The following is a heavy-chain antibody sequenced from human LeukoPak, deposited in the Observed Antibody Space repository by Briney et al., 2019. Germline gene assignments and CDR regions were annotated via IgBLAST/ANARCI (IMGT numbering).Heavy chain of an antibody. J-gene: IGHJ4*02. Sequence: GRSLRLSCAASGFTFSDYYMSWIRQAPGKGLQWASYISSGSSYANYADSVKGRFTISRDNAKNSLYLQMNGLRDEDTAVYYCARDLVRGTSDYWGQGTLVTVSS. CDR3: ARDLVRGTSDY. CDR2: ISSGSSYA. CDR1: GFTFSDYY. V-gene: IGHV3-11*06. D-gene: IGHD3-10*01.